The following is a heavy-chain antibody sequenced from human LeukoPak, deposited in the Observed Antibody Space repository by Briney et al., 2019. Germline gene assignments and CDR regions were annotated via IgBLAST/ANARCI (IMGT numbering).Heavy chain of an antibody. CDR3: ARDRMIVRGGWFDP. Sequence: GGSLRLSCAASGFTFSSYGMHWVRQAPGKGLEWVAVISYDGSNKYYADSVKGRFTISRDNSKNTLYLQMNSLRAEDTAVYYCARDRMIVRGGWFDPWGQGTLVTVPS. CDR1: GFTFSSYG. V-gene: IGHV3-30*03. CDR2: ISYDGSNK. J-gene: IGHJ5*02. D-gene: IGHD3-22*01.